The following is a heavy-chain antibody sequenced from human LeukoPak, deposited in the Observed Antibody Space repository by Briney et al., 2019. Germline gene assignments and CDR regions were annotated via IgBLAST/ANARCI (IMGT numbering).Heavy chain of an antibody. CDR1: GFTISTYW. Sequence: GGPLRLSCAASGFTISTYWMHWVRQAPGEGLEWVSSISSSSSYIYYADSVKGRFTISRDNAKNSLYLQMNSLRAEDTAVYYCARGDSSSWYPYYYYGMDVWGKGTTVTVSS. D-gene: IGHD6-13*01. CDR3: ARGDSSSWYPYYYYGMDV. V-gene: IGHV3-21*01. J-gene: IGHJ6*04. CDR2: ISSSSSYI.